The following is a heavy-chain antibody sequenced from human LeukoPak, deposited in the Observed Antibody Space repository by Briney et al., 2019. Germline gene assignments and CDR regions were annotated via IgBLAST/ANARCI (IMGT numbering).Heavy chain of an antibody. D-gene: IGHD4-23*01. Sequence: SETLSLTCTVSGDSITTGRDYWSWIRQHPGKGLEWSGYIYYSGSTDYNPSLKSRLSISEDTSKNQFSLKLSSVTAVDTAVYYCARGTSWSLSVYFDYWGQGTLVTVSS. CDR2: IYYSGST. J-gene: IGHJ4*02. CDR1: GDSITTGRDY. CDR3: ARGTSWSLSVYFDY. V-gene: IGHV4-31*03.